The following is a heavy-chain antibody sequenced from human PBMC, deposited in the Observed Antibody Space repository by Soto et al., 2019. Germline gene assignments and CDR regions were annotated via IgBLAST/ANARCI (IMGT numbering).Heavy chain of an antibody. D-gene: IGHD3-10*01. CDR1: GYTLTELS. V-gene: IGHV1-24*01. CDR2: FDPEDGET. J-gene: IGHJ4*02. Sequence: ASVKVSCKVSGYTLTELSMHWVRQAPGKGLEWMGGFDPEDGETIYAQKFQGRVTMTEDTSTDTAYMELSSLRSEDTAVYYCAKVYYGSGSYRFDYWGQGTLVTVSS. CDR3: AKVYYGSGSYRFDY.